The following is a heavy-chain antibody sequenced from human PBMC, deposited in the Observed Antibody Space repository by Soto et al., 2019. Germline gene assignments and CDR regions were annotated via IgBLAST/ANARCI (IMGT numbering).Heavy chain of an antibody. Sequence: QVQLVQSGAEVKKPGSSVKVSCKASGGTFSSYAISWVRQAPGQGLEWMGGIIPIFGTANYAQKFQGRVTITADASTSPAYMKLSGLRSEDTAVYYSARYGVTIFGVVIVPSYSFDHWGQGTMVTVSS. CDR1: GGTFSSYA. CDR2: IIPIFGTA. D-gene: IGHD3-3*01. CDR3: ARYGVTIFGVVIVPSYSFDH. J-gene: IGHJ4*02. V-gene: IGHV1-69*12.